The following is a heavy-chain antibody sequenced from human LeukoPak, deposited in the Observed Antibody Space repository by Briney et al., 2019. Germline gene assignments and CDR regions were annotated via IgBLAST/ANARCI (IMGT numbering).Heavy chain of an antibody. Sequence: GPLRLSCAASGFTFSSSGMNWVRQAPGKGLEWIGSIYYSGSTYYNPSFKSRVTISVDTSKNQFSLKLSSVTAADTAVYYCARVLGSVAGYYYYYMDVWGKGTTVTVSS. J-gene: IGHJ6*03. CDR3: ARVLGSVAGYYYYYMDV. CDR1: GFTFSSSGM. V-gene: IGHV4-39*07. D-gene: IGHD6-19*01. CDR2: IYYSGST.